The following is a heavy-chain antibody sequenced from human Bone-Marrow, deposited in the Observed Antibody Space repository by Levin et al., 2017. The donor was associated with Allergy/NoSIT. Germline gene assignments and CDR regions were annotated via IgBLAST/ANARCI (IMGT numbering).Heavy chain of an antibody. CDR2: IYYSGST. Sequence: SETLSLTCTVSGGSISSYYWSWIRQPPGKGLEWIGYIYYSGSTNYNPSLKSRVTISVDTSKNQFSLKLSSVTAADTAVYYCARRGYAGDSSGYRPPAADAFDIWGQGTMVTVSS. CDR3: ARRGYAGDSSGYRPPAADAFDI. D-gene: IGHD3-22*01. V-gene: IGHV4-59*01. CDR1: GGSISSYY. J-gene: IGHJ3*02.